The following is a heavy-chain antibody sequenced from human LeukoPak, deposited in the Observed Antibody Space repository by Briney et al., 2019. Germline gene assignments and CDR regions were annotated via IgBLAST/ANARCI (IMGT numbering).Heavy chain of an antibody. Sequence: GGSLRLSCAASGFTFSGSAMHWVRQASGKGLEWVGRIRSKANSYATAYAASVKGRFTISRDDSKNTAYLQMNSLKTEDTAVYYCTRTGGDRGYYFDYWGQGTLVTVSS. CDR3: TRTGGDRGYYFDY. J-gene: IGHJ4*02. CDR1: GFTFSGSA. V-gene: IGHV3-73*01. CDR2: IRSKANSYAT. D-gene: IGHD2-21*02.